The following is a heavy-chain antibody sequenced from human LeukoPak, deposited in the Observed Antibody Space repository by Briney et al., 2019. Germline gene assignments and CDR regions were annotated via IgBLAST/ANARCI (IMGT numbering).Heavy chain of an antibody. Sequence: SVTVSCTASGGTFSSYAISWVRQAPGQGLEWMGGIIPIFGTANYAQKFQGRVTITADESTSTAYMELSSLRSEDTAVYYCARGSEYSSGWYDAFDIWGQGTMVTVSS. D-gene: IGHD6-19*01. J-gene: IGHJ3*02. CDR3: ARGSEYSSGWYDAFDI. CDR2: IIPIFGTA. V-gene: IGHV1-69*13. CDR1: GGTFSSYA.